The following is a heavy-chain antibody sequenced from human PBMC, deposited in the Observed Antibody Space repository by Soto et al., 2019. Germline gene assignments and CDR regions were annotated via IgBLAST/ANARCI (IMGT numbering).Heavy chain of an antibody. Sequence: PGGSLRLSCAASGFTFSSYAMHWVRQAPGKGLEWVAVISYDGSNKYYADSVKGRFTISRDNSKNTLYLQMNSLRAEDTAVYYCAIDQAMVRSRGIHYWGPGTLVTRST. CDR2: ISYDGSNK. CDR3: AIDQAMVRSRGIHY. V-gene: IGHV3-30-3*01. J-gene: IGHJ4*02. D-gene: IGHD3-10*01. CDR1: GFTFSSYA.